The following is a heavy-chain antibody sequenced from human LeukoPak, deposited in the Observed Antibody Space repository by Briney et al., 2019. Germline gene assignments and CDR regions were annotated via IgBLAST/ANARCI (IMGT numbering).Heavy chain of an antibody. CDR2: ISSSSSYI. CDR1: GFTFSSYS. D-gene: IGHD6-13*01. V-gene: IGHV3-21*01. CDR3: ARGRIAAVGWFDP. Sequence: GGSLRLSCAASGFTFSSYSMNWVRQAPGKGLEWVSSISSSSSYIYYADSVKGRSTISRDNAKNSLYLQMNSLRAEDTAVYYCARGRIAAVGWFDPWGQGTLVTVSS. J-gene: IGHJ5*02.